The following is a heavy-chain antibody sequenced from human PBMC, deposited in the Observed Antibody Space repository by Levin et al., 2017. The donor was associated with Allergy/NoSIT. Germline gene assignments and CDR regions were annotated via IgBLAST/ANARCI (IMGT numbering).Heavy chain of an antibody. V-gene: IGHV4-30-4*01. Sequence: SETLSLTCTVSGGSISSGDYYWSWIRQPPGTGLEWIGYIYYSGSTYYNPSLKSRVTISVDTSKNQFSLKLSSVTAADTAVYYCAREGSSWQTRAFDIWGQGTMVTVSS. J-gene: IGHJ3*02. CDR2: IYYSGST. D-gene: IGHD6-13*01. CDR3: AREGSSWQTRAFDI. CDR1: GGSISSGDYY.